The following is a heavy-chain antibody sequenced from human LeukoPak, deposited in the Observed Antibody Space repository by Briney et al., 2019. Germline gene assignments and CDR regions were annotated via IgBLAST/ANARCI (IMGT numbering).Heavy chain of an antibody. D-gene: IGHD6-13*01. CDR3: ARHVAGTYPDY. CDR1: GYSFTSYW. Sequence: GESLNISCKGSGYSFTSYWICGVRQIPGKGLEWMGIIYPGDSDTRCSPSFQGQVTISADKSISTAYLQWSSLKASDTAMYYCARHVAGTYPDYWGQGTLVTVSS. V-gene: IGHV5-51*01. J-gene: IGHJ4*02. CDR2: IYPGDSDT.